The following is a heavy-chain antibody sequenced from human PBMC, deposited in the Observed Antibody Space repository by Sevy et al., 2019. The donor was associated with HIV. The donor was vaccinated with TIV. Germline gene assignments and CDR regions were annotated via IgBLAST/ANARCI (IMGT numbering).Heavy chain of an antibody. CDR2: MYHSGST. D-gene: IGHD6-19*01. V-gene: IGHV4-39*07. CDR1: GVSISSSSYD. J-gene: IGHJ4*02. Sequence: SETLSLTCSVSGVSISSSSYDWGWIRQPPGKGLEWIVLMYHSGSTYYNSSLQSRVTISVDTSKNQFSLELTSVTAADTAVYYCARLGIAVAGYFDYWGQGTLVTVSS. CDR3: ARLGIAVAGYFDY.